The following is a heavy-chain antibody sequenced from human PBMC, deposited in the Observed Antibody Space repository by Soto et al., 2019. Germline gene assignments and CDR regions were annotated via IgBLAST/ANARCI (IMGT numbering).Heavy chain of an antibody. J-gene: IGHJ5*02. CDR1: GGTFSSYA. CDR2: IIPIFGTA. V-gene: IGHV1-69*13. Sequence: ASVKVSCKASGGTFSSYAISWVRQAPGQGLEWMGGIIPIFGTANYAQKFQGRVTITADESTSTAYMELSSLRSEDTAVYYCARVNYYDSSGYRGHWFDPWGQGTLVTVSS. D-gene: IGHD3-22*01. CDR3: ARVNYYDSSGYRGHWFDP.